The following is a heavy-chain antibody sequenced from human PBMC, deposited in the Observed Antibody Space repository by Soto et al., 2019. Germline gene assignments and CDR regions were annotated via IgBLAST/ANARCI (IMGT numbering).Heavy chain of an antibody. V-gene: IGHV6-1*01. CDR3: TRDYTASSGGFDY. CDR1: GDSVSSNSAA. D-gene: IGHD3-16*01. Sequence: SRTLSLTCAISGDSVSSNSAAWNWIRLSPSRGLEWLGRTYYRSTWYNAYAVSVKSRIAINPDTSKNQFSLHLNSVTPEDTAVYYCTRDYTASSGGFDYWGQGTLVTVS. CDR2: TYYRSTWYN. J-gene: IGHJ4*02.